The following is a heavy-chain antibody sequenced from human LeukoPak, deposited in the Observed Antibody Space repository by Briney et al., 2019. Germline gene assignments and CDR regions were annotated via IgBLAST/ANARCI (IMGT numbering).Heavy chain of an antibody. V-gene: IGHV1-18*01. Sequence: ASVKVSCKASGYPFASYGISWVRQAPGQGLEWMGWVSAKTGHTNYAQHHRGRVTMTTDTYTTTAYLELRSLRSDDTAVYYCARDSGNTGWFDPWGQGTLVTVSS. D-gene: IGHD6-19*01. CDR3: ARDSGNTGWFDP. J-gene: IGHJ5*02. CDR2: VSAKTGHT. CDR1: GYPFASYG.